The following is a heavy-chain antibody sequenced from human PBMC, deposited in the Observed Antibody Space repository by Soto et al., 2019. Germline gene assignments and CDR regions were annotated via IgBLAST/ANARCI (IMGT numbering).Heavy chain of an antibody. J-gene: IGHJ6*02. V-gene: IGHV1-69*01. CDR2: IIPIFGTA. D-gene: IGHD5-18*01. CDR1: GGTFSSYA. Sequence: QVQLVQSGAEVKKPGSSVKVSCKASGGTFSSYAISWVRQAPGQGLEWMGGIIPIFGTANYAQKFQGRVTITADESTSTADMELSSLRSEDTAVYYCARDQGVDTAMEMSNYYYYYGMDVWGQGTTVTVSS. CDR3: ARDQGVDTAMEMSNYYYYYGMDV.